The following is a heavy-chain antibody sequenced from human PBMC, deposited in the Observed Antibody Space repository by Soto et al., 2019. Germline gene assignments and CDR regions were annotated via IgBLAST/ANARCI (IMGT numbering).Heavy chain of an antibody. CDR1: GYTFTSYG. CDR3: ARGQTSRGYYGMDV. V-gene: IGHV1-18*04. Sequence: GASVKVSCKASGYTFTSYGISWVRQAPGQGLEWMGWISAYNGNTNYAQKLQGRVTMTTDTSTSTAYMALRSLRSDDTAVYYCARGQTSRGYYGMDVWGQGTTVTVSS. J-gene: IGHJ6*02. CDR2: ISAYNGNT.